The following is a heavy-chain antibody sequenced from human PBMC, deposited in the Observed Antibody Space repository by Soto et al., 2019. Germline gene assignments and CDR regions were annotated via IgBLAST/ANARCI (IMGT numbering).Heavy chain of an antibody. Sequence: EVQLVESGGGLVQPGRSLRLSCAASGFTFDDYAMHWVRQAPGKGLEWVSGISWNSGSIGYADSVKGRFTISRDNAKHSLYLQMNSLRAEDTALYYWAKATTGWLVLRDAFDIWGQGTMVTVSS. CDR1: GFTFDDYA. J-gene: IGHJ3*02. CDR2: ISWNSGSI. V-gene: IGHV3-9*01. CDR3: AKATTGWLVLRDAFDI. D-gene: IGHD6-19*01.